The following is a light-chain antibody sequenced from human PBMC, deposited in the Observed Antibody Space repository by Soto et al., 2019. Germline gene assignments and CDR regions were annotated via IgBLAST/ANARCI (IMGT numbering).Light chain of an antibody. CDR2: DVS. Sequence: QSVLTQPASVSGSPGQSITISCTGTSSDVGGYNYVSWYQQHPGKAPKLMIYDVSNRPPGVSNRFSGSKSGNTASLTISGLQDEDEADYYCSSSTSRITVVFGGGTKLTVL. J-gene: IGLJ2*01. CDR1: SSDVGGYNY. V-gene: IGLV2-14*01. CDR3: SSSTSRITVV.